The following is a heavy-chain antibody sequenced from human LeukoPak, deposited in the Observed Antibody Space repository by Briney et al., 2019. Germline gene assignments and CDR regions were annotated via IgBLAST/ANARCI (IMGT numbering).Heavy chain of an antibody. V-gene: IGHV4-39*01. D-gene: IGHD1-20*01. CDR3: ARLLHPHNFDP. Sequence: PSETLSLTCAVYGGSFSGYYWGWVRQSPGKGLEWIGSIYYSGSTYYNPSLKSRVTISVDTSKNQFSLKLSSVTAADTAVYYCARLLHPHNFDPWGQGTLVTVSS. J-gene: IGHJ5*02. CDR1: GGSFSGYY. CDR2: IYYSGST.